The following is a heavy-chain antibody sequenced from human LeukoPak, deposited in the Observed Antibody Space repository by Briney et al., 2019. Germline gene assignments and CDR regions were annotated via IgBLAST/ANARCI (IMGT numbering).Heavy chain of an antibody. CDR3: ARPSRCGSGNNFSYSWYDP. CDR2: VDKDGGEK. V-gene: IGHV3-7*03. D-gene: IGHD5-18*01. Sequence: GGSLRLSCVASEFTFSNYWMTWVRQAPGKGLEWVANVDKDGGEKSYADSVKGRFIISRDNAKNSLYLQLNSLRVEDTGVYFCARPSRCGSGNNFSYSWYDPWGQGTLVIVSS. CDR1: EFTFSNYW. J-gene: IGHJ5*02.